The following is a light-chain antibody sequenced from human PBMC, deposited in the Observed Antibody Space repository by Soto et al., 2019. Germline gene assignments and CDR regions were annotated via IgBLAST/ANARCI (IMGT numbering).Light chain of an antibody. CDR3: QQYNAYST. V-gene: IGKV1-5*03. Sequence: DIQMTQSPSTLSASVGDRVTITCRASQSISSWLAWYHQKPVKAPKLLIYKASSLESGVPSRFSGSGSGTEFTLTISSLQPDDFATYYCQQYNAYSTFGQGTKV. CDR2: KAS. CDR1: QSISSW. J-gene: IGKJ1*01.